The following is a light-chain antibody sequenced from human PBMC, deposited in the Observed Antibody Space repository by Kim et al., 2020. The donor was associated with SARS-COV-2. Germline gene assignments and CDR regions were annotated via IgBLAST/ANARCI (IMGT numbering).Light chain of an antibody. Sequence: QRVTISCTGSSANIGAGYDVHWYQQLPGTAPKLLIYGNSNRPSGVPDRFSGSKSGTSASLAITGLQAEDEADYYCQSYDSSLSGWVFGGGTQLTIL. J-gene: IGLJ3*02. V-gene: IGLV1-40*01. CDR1: SANIGAGYD. CDR2: GNS. CDR3: QSYDSSLSGWV.